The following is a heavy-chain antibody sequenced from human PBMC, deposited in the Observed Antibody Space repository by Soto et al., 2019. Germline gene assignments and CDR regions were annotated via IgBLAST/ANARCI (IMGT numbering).Heavy chain of an antibody. J-gene: IGHJ4*02. V-gene: IGHV3-30*18. CDR2: ILYDGTTK. CDR3: SKESEGNTAMEW. CDR1: GFTFSSYG. D-gene: IGHD5-18*01. Sequence: QVQLVESGGGVVQPERSLRLSCGASGFTFSSYGMHCVRQAPGQGLEWVAVILYDGTTKYYAHSVNGRFTISIENSKNTLYLQMNSLRAEDTAVYYCSKESEGNTAMEWWGQGTQVTVSS.